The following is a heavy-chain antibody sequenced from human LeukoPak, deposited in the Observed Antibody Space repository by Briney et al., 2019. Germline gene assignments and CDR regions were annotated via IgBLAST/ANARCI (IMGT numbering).Heavy chain of an antibody. Sequence: ASVKVSCKASGGTFSSYAISWVRQAPGQGLEWMGGIIPIFGTANYAQKFQGRVTITADKSTSTAYMELSSLRSEDTAVYYCARDGRSYYDSSGYYCDYWGQGTLVTVSS. CDR3: ARDGRSYYDSSGYYCDY. D-gene: IGHD3-22*01. CDR1: GGTFSSYA. V-gene: IGHV1-69*06. CDR2: IIPIFGTA. J-gene: IGHJ4*02.